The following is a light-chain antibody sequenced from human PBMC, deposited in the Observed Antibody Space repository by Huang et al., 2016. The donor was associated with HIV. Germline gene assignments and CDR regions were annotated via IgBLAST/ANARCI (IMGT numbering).Light chain of an antibody. CDR2: DAS. Sequence: EIVLTQSPATLSLSPGERATLSCRASQNVHSFLVWYQHKPGQAPRRLMYDASNRATGIPARCRGSGSGTDFTLTITNLQSEDSAVYYCHQRSAWPLTFGGGTKVEI. V-gene: IGKV3-11*01. CDR1: QNVHSF. CDR3: HQRSAWPLT. J-gene: IGKJ4*01.